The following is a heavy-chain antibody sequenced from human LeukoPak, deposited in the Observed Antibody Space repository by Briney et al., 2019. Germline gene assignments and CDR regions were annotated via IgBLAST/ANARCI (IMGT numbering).Heavy chain of an antibody. CDR2: ISGSGGST. J-gene: IGHJ4*02. Sequence: PGGSLRLSCAASGFTFSSYAMSWVRQAPGKGLEWVSAISGSGGSTYYAHSVKGRFTISRDNSKNTLYLQMNSLRAEDTAVYYCASAQAARRFLFDYWGQGTLVTVSS. CDR1: GFTFSSYA. V-gene: IGHV3-23*01. CDR3: ASAQAARRFLFDY. D-gene: IGHD6-6*01.